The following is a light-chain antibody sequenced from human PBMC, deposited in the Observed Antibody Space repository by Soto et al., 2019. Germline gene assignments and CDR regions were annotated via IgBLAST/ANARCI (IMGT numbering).Light chain of an antibody. V-gene: IGLV3-1*01. Sequence: SYELTQPASVSVSPGQTASITCSGDKLGHKYVSWYQQKPGQSPILVIYQDSKRPSGIPERVSGSNSGSTATLTISETQAMDEADYYCQTWASSIVVFGGGTQVTVL. CDR1: KLGHKY. J-gene: IGLJ2*01. CDR3: QTWASSIVV. CDR2: QDS.